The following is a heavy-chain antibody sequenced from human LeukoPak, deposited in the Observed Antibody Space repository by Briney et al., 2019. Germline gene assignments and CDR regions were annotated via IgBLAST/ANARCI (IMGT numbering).Heavy chain of an antibody. J-gene: IGHJ3*02. V-gene: IGHV4-39*01. Sequence: SETLSLTCTVSGGSVRSDSYYWGWIRQPPGTGLEWIGSIYYSGSTYYNPSLKSRVTISVDTSKNQFSLKLSSVTAADTAVYYCARLRYNWILPGPDAFDIWGQGTMVTVSS. D-gene: IGHD1-1*01. CDR1: GGSVRSDSYY. CDR2: IYYSGST. CDR3: ARLRYNWILPGPDAFDI.